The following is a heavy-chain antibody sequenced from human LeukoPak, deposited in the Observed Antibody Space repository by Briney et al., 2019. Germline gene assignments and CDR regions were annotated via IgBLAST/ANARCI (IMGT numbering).Heavy chain of an antibody. Sequence: GASVKVSCKASGYTFTSYYMHWVRQAPGQGLEWMGIINPSGGSTSYAQKFQGRVTMTRDMSTSTVYMELSSLRSEDTAVYYCARGAGRVYAIYEKWLDYWGQGTLVTVSS. CDR2: INPSGGST. CDR1: GYTFTSYY. CDR3: ARGAGRVYAIYEKWLDY. J-gene: IGHJ4*02. V-gene: IGHV1-46*01. D-gene: IGHD2-8*01.